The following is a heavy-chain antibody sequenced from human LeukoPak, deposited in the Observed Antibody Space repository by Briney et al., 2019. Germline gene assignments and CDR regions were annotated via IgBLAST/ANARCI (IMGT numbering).Heavy chain of an antibody. Sequence: SVTVSFKASVGIFNNYAISWVRQAPGQGLEWMGGIIPIFGTANYVQKFQGRVTITADESTSTAYMELSSLRSEDTAVYYCARGGYYDSSGLYYYYMDVWGKGTTVTVSS. D-gene: IGHD3-22*01. J-gene: IGHJ6*03. CDR3: ARGGYYDSSGLYYYYMDV. V-gene: IGHV1-69*13. CDR2: IIPIFGTA. CDR1: VGIFNNYA.